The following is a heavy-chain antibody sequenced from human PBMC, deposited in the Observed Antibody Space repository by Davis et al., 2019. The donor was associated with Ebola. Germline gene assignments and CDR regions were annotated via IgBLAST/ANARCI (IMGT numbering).Heavy chain of an antibody. V-gene: IGHV4-59*01. D-gene: IGHD3-22*01. J-gene: IGHJ5*02. CDR3: ARDTEHYDSSGYSRLFDP. Sequence: PSETLSLTCTVSGGSINSEYWTWIRQFPGKGLEWIGYVYYNGRTNYNPSLKSRVTISIDTSRKHFSLKMTSVTAADTAVYYCARDTEHYDSSGYSRLFDPWGQGTLVTVSS. CDR2: VYYNGRT. CDR1: GGSINSEY.